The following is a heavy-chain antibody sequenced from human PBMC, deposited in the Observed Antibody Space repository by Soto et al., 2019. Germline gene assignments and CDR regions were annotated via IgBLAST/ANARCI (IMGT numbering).Heavy chain of an antibody. CDR3: ARHRGYYDILTGYYTELNFDY. CDR1: GGSISSSSYY. J-gene: IGHJ4*02. Sequence: PSETLSLTCTVSGGSISSSSYYWGWIRQPPGKGLEWIGSIYYSGSTYYNPSLKSRVTISVDTSKNQFSLKLSSVTAADTAVYYCARHRGYYDILTGYYTELNFDYWGQGTLVTVPQ. D-gene: IGHD3-9*01. V-gene: IGHV4-39*01. CDR2: IYYSGST.